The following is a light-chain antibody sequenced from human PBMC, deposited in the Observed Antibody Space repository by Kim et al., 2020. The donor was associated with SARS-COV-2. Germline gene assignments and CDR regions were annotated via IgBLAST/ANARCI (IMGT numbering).Light chain of an antibody. CDR2: GKN. Sequence: ALGQTVRITCQGDSLRSYYATSYQHKPGQAPILVIYGKNNRPSGIPDRFSGSSSGNTASLTITGTQAGDEADYYCNSRDSNDNVVFGGGTQLTVL. V-gene: IGLV3-19*01. CDR3: NSRDSNDNVV. J-gene: IGLJ2*01. CDR1: SLRSYY.